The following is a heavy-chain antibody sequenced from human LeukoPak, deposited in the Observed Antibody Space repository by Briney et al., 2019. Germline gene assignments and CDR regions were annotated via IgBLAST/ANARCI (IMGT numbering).Heavy chain of an antibody. CDR3: ATDRDFWSGYPS. Sequence: ASVMVSCKVSGYTLTELSMHWVRQAPGKGLEWMGGFDPEDGETIYAQKFQGRVTMTEDTSTDTAYMELSSLRSEDTAVYYCATDRDFWSGYPSWGQGTLVTVSS. V-gene: IGHV1-24*01. D-gene: IGHD3-3*01. CDR1: GYTLTELS. CDR2: FDPEDGET. J-gene: IGHJ5*02.